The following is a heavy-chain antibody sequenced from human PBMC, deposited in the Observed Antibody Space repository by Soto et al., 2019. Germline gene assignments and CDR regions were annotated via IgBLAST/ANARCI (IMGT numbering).Heavy chain of an antibody. Sequence: AASVVVSCKASGGTFSSYAISWVRQAPGQGLEWMGGIIPIFGTADYAQKFQGRVTITADESTSTAYMELSSLRSEDTAVYYCARAIGIAARPDYYYGMDVWGQGTTVTVSS. CDR3: ARAIGIAARPDYYYGMDV. CDR2: IIPIFGTA. D-gene: IGHD6-6*01. J-gene: IGHJ6*02. V-gene: IGHV1-69*13. CDR1: GGTFSSYA.